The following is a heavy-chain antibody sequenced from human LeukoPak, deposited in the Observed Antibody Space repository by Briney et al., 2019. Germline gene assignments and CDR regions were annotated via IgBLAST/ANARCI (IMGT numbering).Heavy chain of an antibody. CDR3: AKDFQWQSTASYYYYGMDV. J-gene: IGHJ6*02. D-gene: IGHD6-19*01. CDR1: GFTFSSYG. V-gene: IGHV3-30*02. Sequence: PGGSLRLSCAASGFTFSSYGMHWVRQAPGKGLEWVAVIWYDGSNKYYADSVKGRFTISRDNSKNTLYLQMNSLRAEDTAVYYCAKDFQWQSTASYYYYGMDVWGQGTTVTVSS. CDR2: IWYDGSNK.